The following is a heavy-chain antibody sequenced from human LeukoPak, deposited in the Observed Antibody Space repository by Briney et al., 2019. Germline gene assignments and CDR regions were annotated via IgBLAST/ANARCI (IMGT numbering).Heavy chain of an antibody. Sequence: ASVKVSCKASGYTFTGYYMHWVRQAPGQGLEWMGWINPNSGGTNYAQKFQGRATMTRDTSISTAYMELSRLRSDDTAVYYCANYLRYSGSSLGYWGQGTLVTVSS. CDR3: ANYLRYSGSSLGY. CDR1: GYTFTGYY. J-gene: IGHJ4*02. D-gene: IGHD1-26*01. V-gene: IGHV1-2*02. CDR2: INPNSGGT.